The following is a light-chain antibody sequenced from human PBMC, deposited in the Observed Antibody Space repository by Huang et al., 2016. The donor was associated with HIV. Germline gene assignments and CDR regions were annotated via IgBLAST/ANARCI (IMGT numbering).Light chain of an antibody. CDR1: KSVSSY. CDR2: DAS. J-gene: IGKJ2*01. V-gene: IGKV3-11*01. Sequence: EIVLTQSLATLSLSPGERATLSCRASKSVSSYLAWYQQKPGQAPRLLIYDASNRATGIPARFSGSGSGTDFTLTISSLEPDDFAVYYCQQRSNWPHTFGQGTKLEIK. CDR3: QQRSNWPHT.